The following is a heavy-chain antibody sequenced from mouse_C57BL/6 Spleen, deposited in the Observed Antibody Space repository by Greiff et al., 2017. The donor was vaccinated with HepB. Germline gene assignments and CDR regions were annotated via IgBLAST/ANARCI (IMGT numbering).Heavy chain of an antibody. Sequence: EVKLVESGGGLVKPGGSLKLSCAASGFTFSSYAMSWVRQTPEKRLEWVATISDGGSYTYYPDNVKGRFTISRDNAENNLYLQMRHLKSEDTAMYDCARDTDYGSPFDYWGQGTTLTVSS. CDR2: ISDGGSYT. CDR1: GFTFSSYA. D-gene: IGHD1-1*01. V-gene: IGHV5-4*01. CDR3: ARDTDYGSPFDY. J-gene: IGHJ2*01.